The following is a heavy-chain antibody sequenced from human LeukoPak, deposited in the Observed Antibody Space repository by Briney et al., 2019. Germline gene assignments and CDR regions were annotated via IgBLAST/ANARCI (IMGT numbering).Heavy chain of an antibody. D-gene: IGHD6-25*01. Sequence: PSETLSLTCAVSGYSISSGYYWGWIRQPPGKGLEWIGSIYHSGSTYYNPSLKSRVTISVDTSKNQFSLKLSSVTAADTAVYCCARDGGRDWFDPWGQGTLVTVSS. CDR1: GYSISSGYY. J-gene: IGHJ5*02. CDR3: ARDGGRDWFDP. V-gene: IGHV4-38-2*02. CDR2: IYHSGST.